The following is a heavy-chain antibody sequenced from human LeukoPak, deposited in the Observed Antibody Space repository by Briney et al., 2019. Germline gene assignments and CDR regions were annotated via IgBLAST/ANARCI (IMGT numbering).Heavy chain of an antibody. J-gene: IGHJ4*02. V-gene: IGHV6-1*01. CDR2: TYYRSKLYN. Sequence: SQTLSLTCALSGDSVSSNSAAWNWIRQSPSRGLEWLGRTYYRSKLYNDYAVSVKIRITINPDTSKNQFSLQLNSVTPEETAVYYCARDIVVVVPAAMSFGLDYWGQGTLVTVSS. D-gene: IGHD2-2*01. CDR3: ARDIVVVVPAAMSFGLDY. CDR1: GDSVSSNSAA.